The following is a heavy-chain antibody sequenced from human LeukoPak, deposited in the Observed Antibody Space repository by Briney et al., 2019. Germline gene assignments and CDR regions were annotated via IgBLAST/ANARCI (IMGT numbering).Heavy chain of an antibody. CDR1: GFTFSDYW. Sequence: PGGSLRLSCAASGFTFSDYWMHWVRQAPGKGLVWVSRIDPDGSSTTYADSVKGRFSISRDNAKNTLYLQMNSLKTEDTAVYYCAREFGHNRWYFDYWGQGALVTVSS. V-gene: IGHV3-74*03. CDR2: IDPDGSST. CDR3: AREFGHNRWYFDY. J-gene: IGHJ4*02. D-gene: IGHD5-24*01.